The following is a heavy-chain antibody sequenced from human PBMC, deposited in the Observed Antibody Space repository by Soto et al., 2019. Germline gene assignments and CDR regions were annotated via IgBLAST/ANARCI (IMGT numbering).Heavy chain of an antibody. CDR3: ARVNDYLTGPYYFDY. Sequence: KFQGRVTITRDTSASTAYMELSSLRSEDTAVYYCARVNDYLTGPYYFDYWRQGTLVTVSS. D-gene: IGHD4-17*01. J-gene: IGHJ4*02. V-gene: IGHV1-3*01.